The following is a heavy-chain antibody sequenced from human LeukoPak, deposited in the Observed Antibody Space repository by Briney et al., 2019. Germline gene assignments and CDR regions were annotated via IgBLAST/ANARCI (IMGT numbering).Heavy chain of an antibody. CDR2: INPNSGGT. CDR3: ARGRAYYDILTGYLGTGYFDY. CDR1: GYTFTGYY. V-gene: IGHV1-2*02. D-gene: IGHD3-9*01. Sequence: GASVKVSCKASGYTFTGYYMHWVRQAPGQGLEWMGWINPNSGGTNYAQKFQGRVTMTRDTSISTAYMELSRLRSDDTAVYYCARGRAYYDILTGYLGTGYFDYWGQGTLVTVSS. J-gene: IGHJ4*02.